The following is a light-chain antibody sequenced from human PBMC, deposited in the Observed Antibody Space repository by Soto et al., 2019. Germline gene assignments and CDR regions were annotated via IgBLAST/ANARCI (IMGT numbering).Light chain of an antibody. Sequence: QSALTQPASVSGSPGQSITISCTGTSSDVGSCNCVSWYQQHPGKAPTLIIYEVNKRPSGVSNRFSGSKSGNTASLTISGLQAEDEADYYCCSSVGSPNGVFGAGTKLTVL. V-gene: IGLV2-23*02. CDR3: CSSVGSPNGV. J-gene: IGLJ3*02. CDR1: SSDVGSCNC. CDR2: EVN.